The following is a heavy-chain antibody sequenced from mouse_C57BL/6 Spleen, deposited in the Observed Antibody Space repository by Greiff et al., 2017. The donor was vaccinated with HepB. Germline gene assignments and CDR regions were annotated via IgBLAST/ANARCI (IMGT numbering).Heavy chain of an antibody. J-gene: IGHJ3*01. CDR2: IRLKSDNYAT. D-gene: IGHD2-3*01. V-gene: IGHV6-3*01. CDR1: GFTFSNYW. Sequence: EVQLQESGGGLVQPGGSMKLSCVASGFTFSNYWMNWVRQSPEKGLEWVAQIRLKSDNYATHYAESVKGRFTISRDAPKSSVYLQMNNLRAEDTGIYYCTPDGYFGGWFAYWGQGTLVTVSA. CDR3: TPDGYFGGWFAY.